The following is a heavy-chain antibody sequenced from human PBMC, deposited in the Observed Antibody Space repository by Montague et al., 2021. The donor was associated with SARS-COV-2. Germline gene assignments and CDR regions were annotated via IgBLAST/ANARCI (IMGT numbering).Heavy chain of an antibody. CDR2: ISYSGRT. V-gene: IGHV4-39*01. CDR3: ASSYYYGSGTYVYNYYMDV. CDR1: GGSVSSSPYY. Sequence: SETLSLTCTVSGGSVSSSPYYWGWIRQPPGRGLEWVGSISYSGRTYFSPSLKSRLTISVDSSENQFSLRLSSVTAADTAVYYCASSYYYGSGTYVYNYYMDVGGKGTTVTVSS. J-gene: IGHJ6*03. D-gene: IGHD3-10*01.